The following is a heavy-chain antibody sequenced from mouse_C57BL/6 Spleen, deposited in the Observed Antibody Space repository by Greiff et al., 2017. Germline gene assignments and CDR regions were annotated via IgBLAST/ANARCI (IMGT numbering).Heavy chain of an antibody. CDR1: GYTFTSYW. CDR3: ARGGYGSTWFAY. J-gene: IGHJ3*01. CDR2: INPSNGGT. Sequence: VQLQQSGTELVKPGASVKLSCKASGYTFTSYWMHWVKQRPGQGLEWIGNINPSNGGTNYNEKFKSKATLTVDKSSSTAYMQLSSLTSEDSAVYYCARGGYGSTWFAYWGQGTLVTVSA. D-gene: IGHD1-1*01. V-gene: IGHV1-53*01.